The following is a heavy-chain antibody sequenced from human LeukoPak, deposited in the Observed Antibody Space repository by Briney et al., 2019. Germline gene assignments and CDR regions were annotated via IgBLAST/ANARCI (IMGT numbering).Heavy chain of an antibody. J-gene: IGHJ5*02. D-gene: IGHD1-26*01. CDR3: ARETSGGQNWFDP. CDR2: INSDGSST. CDR1: GFTFSSYW. V-gene: IGHV3-74*01. Sequence: GGSLRLSCAASGFTFSSYWMHWVRQAPGKGLVWVSRINSDGSSTSYADSVKGRFTISRDNAKNTLYLQMNSLRAEDTAVYYCARETSGGQNWFDPWGQGTLVTVSS.